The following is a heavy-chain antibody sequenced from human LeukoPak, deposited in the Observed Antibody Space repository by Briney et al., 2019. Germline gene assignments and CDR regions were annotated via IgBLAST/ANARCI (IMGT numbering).Heavy chain of an antibody. V-gene: IGHV1-69*01. J-gene: IGHJ6*03. D-gene: IGHD3-16*01. Sequence: SVKVSCKASGGTFSSYATTWVRQAPGQGLEWMGGIIPIFGTANCAQKFQGRVTITADESTSTAYMELSSLRSEDTAVYYCARGEGSNDYVWGSGRYYYYMDVWGKGTTVTVSS. CDR1: GGTFSSYA. CDR3: ARGEGSNDYVWGSGRYYYYMDV. CDR2: IIPIFGTA.